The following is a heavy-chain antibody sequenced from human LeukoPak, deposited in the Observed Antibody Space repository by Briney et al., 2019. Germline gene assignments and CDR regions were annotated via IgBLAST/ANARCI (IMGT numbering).Heavy chain of an antibody. CDR1: GFTFSIAW. J-gene: IGHJ3*01. V-gene: IGHV3-15*01. CDR2: IKSKGEGETR. CDR3: AAVGEWLSNAFNL. Sequence: GGSLRLSCAASGFTFSIAWMSWVRQAPGKGPEWVARIKSKGEGETRDYAAPVKDRFIISRDDSKNMLYLQMNSLKTEDTAIYYCAAVGEWLSNAFNLWGQGTMVTVSA. D-gene: IGHD3-22*01.